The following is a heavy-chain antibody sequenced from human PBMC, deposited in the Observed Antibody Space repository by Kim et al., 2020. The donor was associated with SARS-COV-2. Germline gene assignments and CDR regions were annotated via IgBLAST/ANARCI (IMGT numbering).Heavy chain of an antibody. V-gene: IGHV4-34*01. CDR1: GGSFSGYY. CDR3: ARERLITMVRGVMVCWFDP. D-gene: IGHD3-10*01. Sequence: SETLSLTCAVYGGSFSGYYWSWIRQPPGKGLEWIGEINHSGSTNYNPSLKSRVTISVDTSKNQFSLKLSSVTAADTAVYYCARERLITMVRGVMVCWFDPWGQGTLVTVSP. CDR2: INHSGST. J-gene: IGHJ5*02.